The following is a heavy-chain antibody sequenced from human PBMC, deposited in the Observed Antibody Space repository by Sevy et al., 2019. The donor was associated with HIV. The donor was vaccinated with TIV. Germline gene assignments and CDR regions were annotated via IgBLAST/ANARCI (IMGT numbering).Heavy chain of an antibody. CDR2: IRGSGGST. V-gene: IGHV3-23*01. Sequence: GGSLRLSCAASGFTFSSYAMNWVRQAPGKGLEWVSTIRGSGGSTYYGDSVKGRFTISRDSSKNTVYLQMSSLRAEDTALYYCAKDRYDGSGYYPEGAFDIWGQGTKVTVSS. J-gene: IGHJ3*02. CDR3: AKDRYDGSGYYPEGAFDI. D-gene: IGHD3-22*01. CDR1: GFTFSSYA.